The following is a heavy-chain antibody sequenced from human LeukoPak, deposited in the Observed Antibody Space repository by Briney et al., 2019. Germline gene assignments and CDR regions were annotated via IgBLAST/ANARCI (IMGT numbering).Heavy chain of an antibody. CDR1: GFTFSSYW. J-gene: IGHJ6*03. D-gene: IGHD6-13*01. CDR3: AKDATAVPGTVYMDV. V-gene: IGHV3-7*01. Sequence: GGSLRLSCAASGFTFSSYWMSWVRQAPGKGLEWVANIKQDGSEKYYVDSVKGRFTISRDNAKNSLYLQMNSLRAEDTALYYCAKDATAVPGTVYMDVWGKGTTVTISS. CDR2: IKQDGSEK.